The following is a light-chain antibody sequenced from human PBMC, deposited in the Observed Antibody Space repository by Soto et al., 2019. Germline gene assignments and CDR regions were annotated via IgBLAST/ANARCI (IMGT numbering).Light chain of an antibody. CDR1: QSISTS. V-gene: IGKV1-39*01. J-gene: IGKJ2*01. Sequence: DIQMTQSPSSLSASVGDRVTITCRASQSISTSLNWYQQKPGTAPKLLIYASSSFQSGVPSRFSGSGSGTDFTLTISGLQAEDFATYYCQQSYSTPRTFGQGTKLEIK. CDR3: QQSYSTPRT. CDR2: ASS.